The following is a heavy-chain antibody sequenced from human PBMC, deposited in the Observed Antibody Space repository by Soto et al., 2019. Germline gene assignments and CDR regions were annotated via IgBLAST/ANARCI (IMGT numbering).Heavy chain of an antibody. CDR3: ARLRVSSYGYVGYFDL. Sequence: QVQLVQSGAEVKKPGASVKVSCKASGYTFTSYAMNWLRQAPGQSLEWMGWINVGNGNTKYSQKFQGRVTITRDTYARTAYMELSSLRSEDTSVYYCARLRVSSYGYVGYFDLWGRGTLVTVSS. CDR1: GYTFTSYA. CDR2: INVGNGNT. V-gene: IGHV1-3*01. J-gene: IGHJ2*01. D-gene: IGHD5-18*01.